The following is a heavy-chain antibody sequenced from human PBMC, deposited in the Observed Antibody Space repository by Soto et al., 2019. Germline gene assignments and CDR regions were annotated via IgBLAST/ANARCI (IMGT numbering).Heavy chain of an antibody. Sequence: EVQLVESGGGLVQPGGSLRISCAASGFTFSSYWMHWVRQAPGKGLVWVSRINSDGSSTNYADSVKGRFTISRDNARNTLFLQMDTLRAEDTAVYYCTRSGSSPYYYGMDVWGQGTRVTVSS. J-gene: IGHJ6*02. V-gene: IGHV3-74*01. D-gene: IGHD6-6*01. CDR3: TRSGSSPYYYGMDV. CDR2: INSDGSST. CDR1: GFTFSSYW.